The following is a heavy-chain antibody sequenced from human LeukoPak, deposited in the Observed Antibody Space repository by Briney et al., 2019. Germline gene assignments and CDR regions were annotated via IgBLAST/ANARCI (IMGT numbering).Heavy chain of an antibody. D-gene: IGHD6-13*01. V-gene: IGHV3-53*01. CDR1: GFTVSSNY. Sequence: PGGSLRLSCAASGFTVSSNYMSWVRQAPGKGLEWVSIIYSGGSTYYADSVKSRFTISRDNSKNTLYLQMNSLRAADTAVYYCARDTHSSSWYAHFDYWGQGTLVTVSS. J-gene: IGHJ4*02. CDR2: IYSGGST. CDR3: ARDTHSSSWYAHFDY.